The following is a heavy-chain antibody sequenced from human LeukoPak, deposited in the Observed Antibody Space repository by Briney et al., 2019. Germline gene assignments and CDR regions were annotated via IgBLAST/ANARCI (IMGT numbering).Heavy chain of an antibody. CDR2: IYYSGST. J-gene: IGHJ4*02. CDR3: ARVLRFLEWSY. CDR1: GGSISSSSYY. D-gene: IGHD3-3*01. Sequence: SETLSLTCTVSGGSISSSSYYWGWIRQPPGKGLEWIGSIYYSGSTYYNPSLKSRVTISVDTSKNQFSLKLSSVTAADTAVYYCARVLRFLEWSYWGQGTLVTVSS. V-gene: IGHV4-39*01.